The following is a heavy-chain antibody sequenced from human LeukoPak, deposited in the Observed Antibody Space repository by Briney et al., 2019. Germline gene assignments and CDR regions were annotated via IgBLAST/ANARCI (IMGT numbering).Heavy chain of an antibody. Sequence: GGSLRLSCAASGFTFSSYGMHWVRQAPGKGLEWVAFIRYDGSHKYYADSVKGRFTISRDNSKNTLYLQMNSLRSEDTAVYYCARDSLSGSQDYWGQGTLVTVSS. CDR2: IRYDGSHK. CDR1: GFTFSSYG. CDR3: ARDSLSGSQDY. J-gene: IGHJ4*02. V-gene: IGHV3-30*02. D-gene: IGHD1-26*01.